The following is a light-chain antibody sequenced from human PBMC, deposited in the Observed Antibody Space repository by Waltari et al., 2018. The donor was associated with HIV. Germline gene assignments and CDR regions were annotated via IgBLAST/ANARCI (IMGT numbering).Light chain of an antibody. CDR3: CSYVGVVNSFVL. Sequence: QSALTQPASVSGSPGQSITIPSPATSSNLLPWYQQHPGKAPKLIIYEVSKRPSGVSDRFSASKSGNTASLTISGLQAEDEADYHCCSYVGVVNSFVLFGGGTKLTVL. V-gene: IGLV2-23*02. CDR2: EVS. J-gene: IGLJ2*01. CDR1: SSNL.